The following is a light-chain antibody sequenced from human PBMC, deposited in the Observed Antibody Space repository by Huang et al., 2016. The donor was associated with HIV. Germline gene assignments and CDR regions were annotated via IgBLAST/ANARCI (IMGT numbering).Light chain of an antibody. CDR1: QSVSSN. Sequence: EIVMTQSPATLSVSPGERATLSCRASQSVSSNVAWYQQKPGQATRLLIYGASTRATGSPARFSGSGSGTEFTLTISSLQSEDFAVYYCQQYNNWPPITFGQGTRLEIK. J-gene: IGKJ5*01. CDR2: GAS. CDR3: QQYNNWPPIT. V-gene: IGKV3-15*01.